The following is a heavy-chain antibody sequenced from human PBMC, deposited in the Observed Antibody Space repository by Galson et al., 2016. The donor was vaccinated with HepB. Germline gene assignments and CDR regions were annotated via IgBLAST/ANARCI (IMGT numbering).Heavy chain of an antibody. J-gene: IGHJ2*01. Sequence: SLRLSCAASGFAFSSHWMTWVRQAPGKGLEWTSYISPSGTTTYYADSVKGRFTISRVNAKNSLYLQMNSLRAEDTALYYCARDFEGYFDLWGRGTLVTVSS. CDR3: ARDFEGYFDL. CDR2: ISPSGTTT. V-gene: IGHV3-48*03. CDR1: GFAFSSHW.